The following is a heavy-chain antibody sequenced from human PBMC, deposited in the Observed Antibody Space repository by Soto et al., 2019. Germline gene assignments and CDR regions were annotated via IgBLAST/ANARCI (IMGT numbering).Heavy chain of an antibody. J-gene: IGHJ4*02. V-gene: IGHV3-23*01. Sequence: PGGSLRLSCAASGFTFSSYAMSWVRRAPGKGLEWVSAISGNGGSTYYADSVKGRFTISRDTSKNTLYLQMNSLRAEDTAVYYCAKDPYYDSSGPYYFDYWGQGTLVTVSS. CDR3: AKDPYYDSSGPYYFDY. D-gene: IGHD3-22*01. CDR2: ISGNGGST. CDR1: GFTFSSYA.